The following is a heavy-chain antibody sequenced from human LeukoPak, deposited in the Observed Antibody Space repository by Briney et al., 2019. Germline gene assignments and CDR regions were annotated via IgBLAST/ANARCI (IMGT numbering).Heavy chain of an antibody. J-gene: IGHJ5*02. D-gene: IGHD2-2*01. Sequence: GGSLRLSCAASGFTFSSYSMNWVRQAPGKGLEWVSSISSSSSYIYYADSVKGRFTISRDNAKNSLYLQMNSLRAEDTAVYYCARDLFVSSSTEPFDPWGQGTLVTVSS. CDR1: GFTFSSYS. CDR3: ARDLFVSSSTEPFDP. V-gene: IGHV3-21*01. CDR2: ISSSSSYI.